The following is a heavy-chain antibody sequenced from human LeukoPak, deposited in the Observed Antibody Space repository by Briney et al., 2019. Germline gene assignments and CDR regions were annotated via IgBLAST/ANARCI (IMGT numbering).Heavy chain of an antibody. V-gene: IGHV3-48*04. CDR1: GFTFSSYF. CDR2: ISSSGSTI. J-gene: IGHJ4*02. D-gene: IGHD4-23*01. Sequence: PGGSLRLSCAASGFTFSSYFMNWVRQAPGKGLEWVSYISSSGSTIYYADSVKGRFTISRDNAKNSLFLQMNSLRAEDTAVYYCAKDSRVVTDTPGDYWGQGTLVTVSS. CDR3: AKDSRVVTDTPGDY.